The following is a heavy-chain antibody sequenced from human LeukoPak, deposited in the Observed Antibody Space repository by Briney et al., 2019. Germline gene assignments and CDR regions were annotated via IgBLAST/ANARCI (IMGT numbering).Heavy chain of an antibody. D-gene: IGHD5-18*01. CDR2: IYYTGNT. V-gene: IGHV4-39*07. CDR1: GDSITGYY. CDR3: ARLGGYSYGHDY. Sequence: SETLSLTCSVSGDSITGYYWGWIRQPPGKGLEWIGNIYYTGNTYYNPSLKSRVIISVDTSKNQFSLKLNSVTAADTAVYYCARLGGYSYGHDYWGQGTLVTVSS. J-gene: IGHJ4*02.